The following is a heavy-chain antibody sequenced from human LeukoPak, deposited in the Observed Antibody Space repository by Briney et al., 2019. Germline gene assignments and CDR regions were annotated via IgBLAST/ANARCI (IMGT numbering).Heavy chain of an antibody. D-gene: IGHD6-19*01. CDR2: MNPNSGDT. J-gene: IGHJ4*01. Sequence: ASVKVSCKTSGYTFTNYDINWMRQATGQGPEWMGWMNPNSGDTEYAQKFQDRVTMTWDTSISAAYLELRSLRSEDTAVYYCGRALPRSGWVDYWGHGSLVTVSS. V-gene: IGHV1-8*01. CDR1: GYTFTNYD. CDR3: GRALPRSGWVDY.